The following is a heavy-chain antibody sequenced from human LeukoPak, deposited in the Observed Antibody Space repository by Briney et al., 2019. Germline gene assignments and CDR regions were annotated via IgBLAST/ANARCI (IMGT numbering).Heavy chain of an antibody. Sequence: SETLSLTCTVSGGSISSGGYYWSWIRQHPGKGLEWIGYIYYSGSTYYNPSLKSRVTISVDTSKNQFSLKLSSVTAADTAVYYCARGGTHRSFDYWGQGTLVTVSS. CDR3: ARGGTHRSFDY. J-gene: IGHJ4*02. D-gene: IGHD1-1*01. V-gene: IGHV4-31*03. CDR1: GGSISSGGYY. CDR2: IYYSGST.